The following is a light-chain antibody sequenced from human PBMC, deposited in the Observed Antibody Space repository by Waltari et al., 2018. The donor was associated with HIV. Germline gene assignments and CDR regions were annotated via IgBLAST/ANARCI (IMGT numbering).Light chain of an antibody. CDR2: LAS. V-gene: IGKV2-28*01. J-gene: IGKJ3*01. Sequence: DIVLTQSPLSLPVTPGEPASISFRASQSLLHNNGYNYLDWYLQRPGQSPQLLIYLASHRASGVPERFSGSGSGTNFTLKISRVEAEDVGIYFCLQLLHTPRLSFGPGTKLDI. CDR1: QSLLHNNGYNY. CDR3: LQLLHTPRLS.